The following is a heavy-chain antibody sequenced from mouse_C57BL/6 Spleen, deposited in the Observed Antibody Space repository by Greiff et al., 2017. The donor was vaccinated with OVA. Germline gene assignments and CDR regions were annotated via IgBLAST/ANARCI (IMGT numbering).Heavy chain of an antibody. CDR1: GFTFTDYY. D-gene: IGHD1-1*01. J-gene: IGHJ4*01. CDR2: IRNKANGYTT. Sequence: EVMLVESGGGLVQPGGSLSLSCAASGFTFTDYYMSWVRRPPGKALEWLGFIRNKANGYTTEYSASVKGRFTISRDNSQSILYLQMNALRAEDSATYYCARSPAVVAPRVMDYWGQGTSVTVSS. CDR3: ARSPAVVAPRVMDY. V-gene: IGHV7-3*01.